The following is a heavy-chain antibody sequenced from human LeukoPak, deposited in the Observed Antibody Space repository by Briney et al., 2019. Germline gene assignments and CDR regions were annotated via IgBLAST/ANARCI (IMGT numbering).Heavy chain of an antibody. J-gene: IGHJ4*02. Sequence: SETLSLTCTVSGGSISDSIYYWGWIRQPPGKGLEWIGSINYSENIYYNPSLKSRVTMSVDTSKNQFSLKLSSVTAADTAVYYCARSELLWFGGVKSGFDYWGQGTLVTVSS. CDR3: ARSELLWFGGVKSGFDY. D-gene: IGHD3-10*01. V-gene: IGHV4-39*07. CDR2: INYSENI. CDR1: GGSISDSIYY.